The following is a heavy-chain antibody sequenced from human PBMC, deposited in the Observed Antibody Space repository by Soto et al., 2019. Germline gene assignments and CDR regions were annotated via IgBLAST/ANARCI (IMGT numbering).Heavy chain of an antibody. CDR1: GYTFTSYD. CDR2: MNPNSGNT. V-gene: IGHV1-8*01. D-gene: IGHD1-1*01. CDR3: GTERTGTTSMDV. J-gene: IGHJ6*02. Sequence: QVQLVQSGAEVKKPGASVKVSCKASGYTFTSYDINWVRQATGQGLEWMGWMNPNSGNTGYAQKFQGRVTMTRNTSISTAYMGLSSLRSEDTAVYYCGTERTGTTSMDVWGQGTTVTVSS.